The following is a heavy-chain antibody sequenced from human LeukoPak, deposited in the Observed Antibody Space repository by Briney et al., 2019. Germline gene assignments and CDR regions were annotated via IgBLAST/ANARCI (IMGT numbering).Heavy chain of an antibody. CDR2: IYSGGST. V-gene: IGHV3-53*01. CDR1: GFTVSSNY. J-gene: IGHJ3*02. Sequence: GESLKISCAASGFTVSSNYMSWVRQAPGKGLEWVSVIYSGGSTYYADSVKGRFTISRDNSKNTLYLQMNSVRAEDTAVYYCARGGAFDIWGQGTVVTVSS. D-gene: IGHD3-16*01. CDR3: ARGGAFDI.